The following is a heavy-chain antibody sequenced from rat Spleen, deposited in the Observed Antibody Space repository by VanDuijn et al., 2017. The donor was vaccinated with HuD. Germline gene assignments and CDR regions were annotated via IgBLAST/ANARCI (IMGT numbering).Heavy chain of an antibody. J-gene: IGHJ1*01. CDR3: VRHGETYYSPDYFDF. CDR2: ISPSGGTT. V-gene: IGHV5-25*01. D-gene: IGHD1-1*01. CDR1: GFTFSDYD. Sequence: EVQLVESGGGLVQPGRSLKLSCAASGFTFSDYDMAWVRQAPTKGLEWVASISPSGGTTYYRDSVKGRFTISRDNAKSTLYLQMDSLRSEDTATYYCVRHGETYYSPDYFDFWGPGTMVTVSS.